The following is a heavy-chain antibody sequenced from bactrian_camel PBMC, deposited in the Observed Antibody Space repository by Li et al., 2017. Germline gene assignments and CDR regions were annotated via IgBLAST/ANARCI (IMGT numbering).Heavy chain of an antibody. CDR1: LNPDSDYC. D-gene: IGHD1*01. Sequence: QVQLVESGGGSVQTGGSLRLSCALSLNPDSDYCLAWLRRAPGKEREGVALIFTRDHSSYYLDSVKGRFTISQDNTKNALYLQMNSLKPEDTAVYYCAARFFMRDCYGVSWSLMPGVEWGQGTQVTVS. J-gene: IGHJ4*01. CDR2: IFTRDHSS. V-gene: IGHV3S1*01. CDR3: AARFFMRDCYGVSWSLMPGVE.